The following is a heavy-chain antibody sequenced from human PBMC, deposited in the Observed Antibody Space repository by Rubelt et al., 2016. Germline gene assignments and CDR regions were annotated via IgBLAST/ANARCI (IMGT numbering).Heavy chain of an antibody. D-gene: IGHD6-13*01. V-gene: IGHV1-3*01. Sequence: QVQLVQSGAEVKKPGASVKVSCKASGYTFTSYAMHWVRQAPGQRLEWMGWINAGNGNEKYSQKFQGRVTITRDTSASTAYMELSSLRSEDTAVYYCARMRGPYSSSGGEFDPWGQGTLVTVSS. CDR3: ARMRGPYSSSGGEFDP. J-gene: IGHJ5*02. CDR2: INAGNGNE. CDR1: GYTFTSYA.